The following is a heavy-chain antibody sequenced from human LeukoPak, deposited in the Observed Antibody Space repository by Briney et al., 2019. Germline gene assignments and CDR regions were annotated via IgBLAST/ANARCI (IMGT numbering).Heavy chain of an antibody. J-gene: IGHJ4*02. V-gene: IGHV4-30-2*01. D-gene: IGHD4-11*01. CDR1: GGSISSGGYY. CDR3: ASSHYSLIDY. CDR2: IYHSGST. Sequence: SETLSLTCTVSGGSISSGGYYWSWIRQPPGKGLEWIGYIYHSGSTYYNPSLKSRVTISVDRSKNQFSLKLSSVTAEDTAVYYCASSHYSLIDYWGQGTLVTVSS.